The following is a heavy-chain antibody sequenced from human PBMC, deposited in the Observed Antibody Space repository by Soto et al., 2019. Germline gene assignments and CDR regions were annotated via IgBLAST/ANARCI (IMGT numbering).Heavy chain of an antibody. CDR1: GYTFTSYD. CDR2: MNPNSGNT. CDR3: ARVIVDYDFWSGYYNPAFDI. V-gene: IGHV1-8*01. D-gene: IGHD3-3*01. J-gene: IGHJ3*02. Sequence: ASVKVSCKASGYTFTSYDINWVRQATGQGLEWMGWMNPNSGNTGYAQKFQGRVTMTRNTSISTAYMELSSLRSEDTAVYYCARVIVDYDFWSGYYNPAFDIWGQGTMVTVS.